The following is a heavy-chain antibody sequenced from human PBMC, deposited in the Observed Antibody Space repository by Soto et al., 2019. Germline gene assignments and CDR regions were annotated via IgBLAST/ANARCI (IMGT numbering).Heavy chain of an antibody. V-gene: IGHV3-48*03. CDR2: ISNGGSSI. CDR1: GFNFRNYE. D-gene: IGHD6-25*01. CDR3: ARVSSGSGYFGWLDT. Sequence: GGSLRLSCAASGFNFRNYEMKWVRQAPGKGLEWVSYISNGGSSIQYADSVKGRFTISRDNAKNSLYLQMTSLRADDTAVYFCARVSSGSGYFGWLDTWGQGTLVTVSS. J-gene: IGHJ5*02.